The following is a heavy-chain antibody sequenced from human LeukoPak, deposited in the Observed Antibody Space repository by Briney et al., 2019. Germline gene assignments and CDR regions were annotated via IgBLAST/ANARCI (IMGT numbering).Heavy chain of an antibody. V-gene: IGHV4-31*03. CDR2: IYYSGST. Sequence: PSETLSLTCTVSGGSISSGGYYWSWIRQHPGKGLEWIGYIYYSGSTYYNPSLKSRVTISVDTSKNQFFLKLSSVTAADTAVYYCARVAHYDSSGSRPLDAFDIWGQGTMVTVSS. CDR3: ARVAHYDSSGSRPLDAFDI. J-gene: IGHJ3*02. CDR1: GGSISSGGYY. D-gene: IGHD3-22*01.